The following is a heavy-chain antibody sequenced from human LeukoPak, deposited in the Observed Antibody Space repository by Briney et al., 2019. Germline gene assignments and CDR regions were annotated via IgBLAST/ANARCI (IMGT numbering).Heavy chain of an antibody. CDR1: GGSISSSSYY. D-gene: IGHD5-18*01. V-gene: IGHV4-61*02. J-gene: IGHJ4*02. Sequence: SETLSLTCTVSGGSISSSSYYWSWIRQPAGKGLEWIGRIYTSGSTNYNPSLKSRVTMSVDTSKNQFSLKLSSVTAADTAVYYCARAGVGYSYGFDYWGQGTLVTVSS. CDR3: ARAGVGYSYGFDY. CDR2: IYTSGST.